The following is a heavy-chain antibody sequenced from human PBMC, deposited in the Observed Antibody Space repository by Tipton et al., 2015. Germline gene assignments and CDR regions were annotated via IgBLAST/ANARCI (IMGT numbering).Heavy chain of an antibody. V-gene: IGHV3-48*01. CDR1: GFTFSDYS. CDR3: ARGLGLYGYCDL. D-gene: IGHD6-19*01. Sequence: SLRLSCAASGFTFSDYSMTWVRQSPGKGLEWLSYITRSDVIYYADSVKGRFTVSRDSAKNSLFLRMNSLRGEDAAVYYCARGLGLYGYCDLWGRGTLVTVSS. J-gene: IGHJ2*01. CDR2: ITRSDVI.